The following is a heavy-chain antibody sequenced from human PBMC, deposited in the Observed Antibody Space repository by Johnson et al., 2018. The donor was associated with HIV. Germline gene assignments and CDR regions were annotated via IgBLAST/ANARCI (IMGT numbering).Heavy chain of an antibody. V-gene: IGHV3-30*02. CDR3: ARDTSGEGRAFDI. CDR2: IRYDGSNE. CDR1: GFTVSSNY. D-gene: IGHD3-10*01. J-gene: IGHJ3*02. Sequence: QVQLVESGGGLVQPGGSLRLSCAASGFTVSSNYMSWVRQAPGKGLEWVTFIRYDGSNEYYADSVKGRFTISRDNSKNTLYLQMNSLRAEDTAVYYCARDTSGEGRAFDIWGQGTMVTVSS.